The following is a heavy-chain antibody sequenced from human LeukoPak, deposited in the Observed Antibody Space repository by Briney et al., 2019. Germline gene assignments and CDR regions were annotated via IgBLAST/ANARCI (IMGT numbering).Heavy chain of an antibody. V-gene: IGHV4-61*05. CDR1: GGSISSSSYY. CDR2: IYYSGST. D-gene: IGHD6-19*01. J-gene: IGHJ4*02. CDR3: ARSGSGWYSLDY. Sequence: PSETLSLTCTVSGGSISSSSYYWGWIRQPPGKGLEWIGNIYYSGSTKYNPSLKSRVTMSVDTSKNQFSLKLSSVTAADTAVYYCARSGSGWYSLDYWGQGTLVTVSS.